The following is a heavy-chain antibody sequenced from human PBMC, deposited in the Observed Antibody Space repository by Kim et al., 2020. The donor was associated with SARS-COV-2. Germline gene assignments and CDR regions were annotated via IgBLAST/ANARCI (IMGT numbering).Heavy chain of an antibody. D-gene: IGHD3-3*01. CDR2: IYHSGSP. V-gene: IGHV4-4*02. Sequence: SETLSLTCEVSGGSISSSDWWSWVRQPPGMGLEWIGEIYHSGSPNYNPSLKNRVSMSVDASKNQISLKLTSVTAADSAVYYCASLKAITIPWGKGTTVTV. CDR1: GGSISSSDW. J-gene: IGHJ6*03. CDR3: ASLKAITIP.